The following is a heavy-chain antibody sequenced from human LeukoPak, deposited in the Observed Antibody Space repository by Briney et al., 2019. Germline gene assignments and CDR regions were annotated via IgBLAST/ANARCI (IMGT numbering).Heavy chain of an antibody. J-gene: IGHJ4*02. CDR2: INHSGST. Sequence: SETLSLTCAVYGGSFSGYYWSWIRQPPGKGLEWIGEINHSGSTNYNPSLKSRVTISVDTSKNQFSLKLSSVTAADTAVYYCARESSRAVAGNFDYWGQGTLVTVSS. CDR1: GGSFSGYY. CDR3: ARESSRAVAGNFDY. V-gene: IGHV4-34*01. D-gene: IGHD6-19*01.